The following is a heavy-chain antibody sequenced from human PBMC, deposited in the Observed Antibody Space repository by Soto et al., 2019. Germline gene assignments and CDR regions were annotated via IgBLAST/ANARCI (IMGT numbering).Heavy chain of an antibody. CDR2: ISSSSSTI. CDR3: ARARDYTRLYFDY. D-gene: IGHD4-4*01. V-gene: IGHV3-48*01. Sequence: EVQLVESGGGLVQPGGSLRLSCAASGFTFSSYSMNWVRQAPGKGLEWVSYISSSSSTIYYADSVKGRFTISRDNAKNSLYLQMNSLRAEDTAVYYCARARDYTRLYFDYWGQGTLVTASS. CDR1: GFTFSSYS. J-gene: IGHJ4*02.